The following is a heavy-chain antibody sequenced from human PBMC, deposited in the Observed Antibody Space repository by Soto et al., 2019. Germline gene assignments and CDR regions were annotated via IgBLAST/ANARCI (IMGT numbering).Heavy chain of an antibody. V-gene: IGHV4-39*01. J-gene: IGHJ4*02. CDR2: IYYSGGT. D-gene: IGHD1-7*01. CDR1: GGSISSRNYY. Sequence: PSETLSLTCIVSGGSISSRNYYWAWIRQPPGKGLEWIGSIYYSGGTFYNPSLKSRVTISVDTSKNQFSLELTSVTAAVTAVFSCARHVLRGNYPDHFASWGPGILVTVSS. CDR3: ARHVLRGNYPDHFAS.